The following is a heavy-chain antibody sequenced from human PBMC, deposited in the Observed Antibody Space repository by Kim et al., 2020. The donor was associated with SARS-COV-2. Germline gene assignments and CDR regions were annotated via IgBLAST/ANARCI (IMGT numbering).Heavy chain of an antibody. Sequence: GGSLRLSCEASGFTFSTSYMTWVRRAPGKGLEWVAEINKDGSAKGYVDSVKGRFTISRDNFKNSLYLQMNSLRVEDTAVYYCVRDPAYGALDYWGQGTLVTVSS. J-gene: IGHJ4*02. D-gene: IGHD2-21*01. CDR3: VRDPAYGALDY. CDR2: INKDGSAK. V-gene: IGHV3-7*03. CDR1: GFTFSTSY.